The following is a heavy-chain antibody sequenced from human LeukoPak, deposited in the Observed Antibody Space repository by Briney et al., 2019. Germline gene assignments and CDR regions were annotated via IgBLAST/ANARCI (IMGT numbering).Heavy chain of an antibody. Sequence: GASVTVSCTASGGTFSSYAISWVRQAPGQGLECMGGIIPIFGTANFAQKFQGRVTITADESTSTAYMELSSLRSEDTAVYYCARAQLPRGYYYGMDVWGQGTTVTVSS. CDR3: ARAQLPRGYYYGMDV. CDR2: IIPIFGTA. V-gene: IGHV1-69*13. J-gene: IGHJ6*02. D-gene: IGHD6-6*01. CDR1: GGTFSSYA.